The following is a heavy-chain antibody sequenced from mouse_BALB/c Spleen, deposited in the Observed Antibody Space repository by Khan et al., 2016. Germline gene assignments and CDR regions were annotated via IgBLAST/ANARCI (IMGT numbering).Heavy chain of an antibody. Sequence: QVQLQQSGPELVKPGASVKMSCKASGYTFTDYVISWVKQRTGQGLEWIGEIYPGSGSTYYNEKFKGKATLTADKSSNTAYMQLSSLTSEDSAVYFCARKYENSHYDAMDYWGQGTSVTVSS. J-gene: IGHJ4*01. CDR1: GYTFTDYV. V-gene: IGHV1-81*01. CDR2: IYPGSGST. CDR3: ARKYENSHYDAMDY. D-gene: IGHD2-10*02.